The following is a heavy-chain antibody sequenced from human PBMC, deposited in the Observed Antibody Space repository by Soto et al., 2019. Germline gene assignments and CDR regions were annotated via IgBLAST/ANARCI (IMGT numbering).Heavy chain of an antibody. CDR1: GFTFDDYA. V-gene: IGHV3-9*01. Sequence: EVQLVESGGGLVQPGRSLRLSCAASGFTFDDYAIHWVRQTPGKGLEWVSGISWNSGNIGYADSVKGRFTISRDNAKNSLYLPMNSLRAEDTALYYCAKDKGSGSGSSSLLDYWGQGTLVTVSS. CDR3: AKDKGSGSGSSSLLDY. D-gene: IGHD1-26*01. J-gene: IGHJ4*02. CDR2: ISWNSGNI.